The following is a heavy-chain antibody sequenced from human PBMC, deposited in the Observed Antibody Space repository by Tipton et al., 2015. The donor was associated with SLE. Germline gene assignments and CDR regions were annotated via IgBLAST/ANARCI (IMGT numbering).Heavy chain of an antibody. CDR3: ARSPVDYWNGYSA. J-gene: IGHJ4*02. Sequence: GSLRLSCAASGFTFSNYAMSWVRQAPGKGLEWVSAITGSGDRTYYIDSVKGRFTISRDNSKNSLYLQMNGLRAEDTAVYYCARSPVDYWNGYSARGQGTLVAVSS. D-gene: IGHD3-3*01. V-gene: IGHV3-23*01. CDR1: GFTFSNYA. CDR2: ITGSGDRT.